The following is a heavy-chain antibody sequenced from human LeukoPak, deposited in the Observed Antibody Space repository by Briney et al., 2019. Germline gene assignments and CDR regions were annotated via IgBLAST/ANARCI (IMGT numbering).Heavy chain of an antibody. CDR1: GGSFSGYY. CDR3: AGVGGNAFDI. CDR2: INHSGST. D-gene: IGHD3-16*01. J-gene: IGHJ3*02. V-gene: IGHV4-34*01. Sequence: SETLSLTCAVYGGSFSGYYWSWIRQPPGKGLEWIGEINHSGSTNYNPSLKSRVTISVDTSKNQFSLKLSSVTAADTAVYYCAGVGGNAFDIWGQGTMVTVSS.